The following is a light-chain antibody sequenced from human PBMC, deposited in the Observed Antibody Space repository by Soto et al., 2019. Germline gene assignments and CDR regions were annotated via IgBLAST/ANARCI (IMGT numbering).Light chain of an antibody. CDR3: AAWDDSLNGHWV. CDR2: SNN. CDR1: SSNIGNNY. Sequence: QSVLTQPPSVSGTPGQRVTISCSGSSSNIGNNYVNWYQQLPGTAPKLLIYSNNQRPSGVPDRFSGSKSGTSASLAISGLQSEDEADYCCAAWDDSLNGHWVFGGGTKLTVL. V-gene: IGLV1-44*01. J-gene: IGLJ3*02.